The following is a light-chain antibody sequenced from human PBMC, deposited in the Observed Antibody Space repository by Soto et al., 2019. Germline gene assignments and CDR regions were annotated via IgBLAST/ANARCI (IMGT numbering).Light chain of an antibody. CDR2: GNS. V-gene: IGLV1-40*01. CDR1: SSNIGAGYD. Sequence: QSVLTQPPSVSGAPGQSGTISCTGSSSNIGAGYDVHWYQQLPGTAPKLLIYGNSNRPSGVPDRFSGSKSGTSASLAITGLQAEDKADYYCQSYDSSLSGSVFGGGTKLTVL. CDR3: QSYDSSLSGSV. J-gene: IGLJ2*01.